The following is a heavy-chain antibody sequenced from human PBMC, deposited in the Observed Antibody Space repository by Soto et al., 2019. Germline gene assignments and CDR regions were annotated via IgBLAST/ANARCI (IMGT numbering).Heavy chain of an antibody. CDR2: IYYSGST. J-gene: IGHJ6*03. CDR3: VRGNSGWSAYRSRLFHFYYMDV. V-gene: IGHV4-59*08. D-gene: IGHD6-19*01. CDR1: GGSISSYY. Sequence: SETLSLTCTVSGGSISSYYWSWIRQPPGKGLEWIGYIYYSGSTNYNPSLKSRVTISVDTSKNQFSLKLSSLTAADTAVYYCVRGNSGWSAYRSRLFHFYYMDVWGKGTTVTVSS.